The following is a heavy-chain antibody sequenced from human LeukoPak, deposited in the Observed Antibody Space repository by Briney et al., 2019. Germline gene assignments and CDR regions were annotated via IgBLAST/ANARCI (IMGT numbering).Heavy chain of an antibody. V-gene: IGHV4-34*01. Sequence: SETLSLTCAVYGGSFSDYYWSWIRQPPGKGLEWIGEINHSGSTNYNPSLKSRVTISVDTSKNQFSLKLSSVTAADTAVYYCARGVRDSSGWYGYWGQGTLVTVSS. CDR1: GGSFSDYY. J-gene: IGHJ4*02. CDR2: INHSGST. D-gene: IGHD6-19*01. CDR3: ARGVRDSSGWYGY.